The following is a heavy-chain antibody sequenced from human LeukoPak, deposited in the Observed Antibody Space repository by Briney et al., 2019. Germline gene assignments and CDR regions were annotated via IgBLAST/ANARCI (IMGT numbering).Heavy chain of an antibody. CDR1: GFTFSSYV. CDR3: AKDEYELVQGINWFGP. V-gene: IGHV3-64*01. J-gene: IGHJ5*02. D-gene: IGHD6-13*01. CDR2: ISSDGGTT. Sequence: GGSLRLSCAASGFTFSSYVMHWVRQAPGKGLEYVAAISSDGGTTYYANSVKARFMISRDNSKNTLYLQMGGLRAEDMAVYYCAKDEYELVQGINWFGPWGQGTLVTVSS.